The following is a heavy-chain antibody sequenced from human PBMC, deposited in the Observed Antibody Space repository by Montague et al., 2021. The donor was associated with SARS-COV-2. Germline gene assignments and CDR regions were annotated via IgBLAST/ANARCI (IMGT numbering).Heavy chain of an antibody. D-gene: IGHD3-9*01. CDR3: VRGGYSGWLLPFES. Sequence: SETLSLTCTVSGGSINSNSYYWGWIRQPPGQGLEWIGSIYYSGRHYYNPSLKSRVTMSVDTPKSHFSLNLSSVTAADTAVFYCVRGGYSGWLLPFESWGQGTLVTVSS. J-gene: IGHJ4*02. CDR1: GGSINSNSYY. V-gene: IGHV4-39*02. CDR2: IYYSGRH.